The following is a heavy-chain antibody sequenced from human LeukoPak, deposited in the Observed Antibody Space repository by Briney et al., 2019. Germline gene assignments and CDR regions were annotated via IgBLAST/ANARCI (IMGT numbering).Heavy chain of an antibody. Sequence: SETLSLTCSVSGGSISSSAYHWGWIRQPPGKGLEWVGSIYYSGSTYYKASLKSRVTISLDTSKNQFSLRLSSVTAADTAVYYCARSYSGSFLYWGQGSLVTVSS. CDR3: ARSYSGSFLY. V-gene: IGHV4-39*07. J-gene: IGHJ4*02. D-gene: IGHD1-26*01. CDR2: IYYSGST. CDR1: GGSISSSAYH.